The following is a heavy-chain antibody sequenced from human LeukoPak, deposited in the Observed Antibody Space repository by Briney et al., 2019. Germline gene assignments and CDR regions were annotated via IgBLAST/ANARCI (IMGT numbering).Heavy chain of an antibody. CDR2: INPNSGGT. V-gene: IGHV1-2*02. CDR1: GYTFTGYY. CDR3: ARVDFWSGYPIGY. J-gene: IGHJ4*02. D-gene: IGHD3-3*01. Sequence: GASVKVSCKASGYTFTGYYMHWVRQAPGQGLEWMGWINPNSGGTNYAQKFQGRVTMTTDTSTSTAYMELRSLRSDDTAVYYCARVDFWSGYPIGYWGQGTLVTVSS.